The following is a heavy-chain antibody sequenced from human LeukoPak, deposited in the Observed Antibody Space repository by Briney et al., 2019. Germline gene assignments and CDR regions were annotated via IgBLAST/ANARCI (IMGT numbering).Heavy chain of an antibody. CDR1: GYSFTSYW. D-gene: IGHD1-14*01. CDR2: IYHDDSDT. V-gene: IGHV5-51*01. Sequence: GESLQISCKGSGYSFTSYWIGWVRQMPGKGLEWMGSIYHDDSDTRYNPSFEGQVTISADKSSSTAYLQWSSLKASDTGMYYCARGGNHDYYYYYMDVWGKGTTITVSS. CDR3: ARGGNHDYYYYYMDV. J-gene: IGHJ6*03.